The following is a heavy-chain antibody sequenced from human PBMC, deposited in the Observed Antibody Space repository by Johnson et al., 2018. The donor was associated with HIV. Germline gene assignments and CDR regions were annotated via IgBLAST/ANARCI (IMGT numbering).Heavy chain of an antibody. Sequence: VQLVESGGGVVQPGRSLRLSCAASGFIFNNYWMSWVRQAPGKGLEWVGRIKSKTDGGTTDYAAPVKGRFTISRYDSKNTLYLQMNSLKTEDTAVYYCTTVIQQRVRRHDAFDIWGQGTMVTVSS. V-gene: IGHV3-15*01. CDR2: IKSKTDGGTT. D-gene: IGHD6-6*01. CDR3: TTVIQQRVRRHDAFDI. CDR1: GFIFNNYW. J-gene: IGHJ3*02.